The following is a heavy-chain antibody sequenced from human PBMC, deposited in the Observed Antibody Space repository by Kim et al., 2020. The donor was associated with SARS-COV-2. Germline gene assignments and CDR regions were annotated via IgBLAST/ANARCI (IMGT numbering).Heavy chain of an antibody. Sequence: YSNPALTSRVTIAVDTSKNQFSLTRGSVTAADTAVYYCARSNPGGWFDPWGQGTLVTVSS. D-gene: IGHD3-10*01. V-gene: IGHV4-39*01. CDR3: ARSNPGGWFDP. J-gene: IGHJ5*02.